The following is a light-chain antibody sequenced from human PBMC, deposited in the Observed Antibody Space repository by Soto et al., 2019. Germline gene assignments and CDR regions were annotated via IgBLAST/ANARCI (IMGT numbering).Light chain of an antibody. CDR1: QSISSY. J-gene: IGKJ1*01. V-gene: IGKV1-39*01. CDR2: AAS. CDR3: QQSYSTPGT. Sequence: DIQLPQSPSSLSASVGDRVTITCRASQSISSYLNWYQQKPGKAPKLLIYAASSLQSGVPSRFSGSGSGTDFTLTISTLQPEDFATYYCQQSYSTPGTFGQATKVEIK.